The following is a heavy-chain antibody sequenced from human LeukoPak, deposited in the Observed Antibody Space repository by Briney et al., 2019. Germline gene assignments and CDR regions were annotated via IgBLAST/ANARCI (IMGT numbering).Heavy chain of an antibody. D-gene: IGHD7-27*01. Sequence: SEALSLTCTASGGSISSGDYYWSWIRQPPGKGLEWIGYIYYSGSTYYNPSLKSRVTISVDTSKNQFSLKLSSVTAADTAVYYCARDFWGSSTTRGINAFDTWGQGAMVTVSS. CDR3: ARDFWGSSTTRGINAFDT. J-gene: IGHJ3*02. CDR2: IYYSGST. V-gene: IGHV4-30-4*08. CDR1: GGSISSGDYY.